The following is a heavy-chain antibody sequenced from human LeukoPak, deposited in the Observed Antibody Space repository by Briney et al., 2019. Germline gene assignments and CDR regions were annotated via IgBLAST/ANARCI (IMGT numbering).Heavy chain of an antibody. D-gene: IGHD3-22*01. CDR2: IKSKTDGGTT. CDR3: TTEDYYDSSGYYDY. J-gene: IGHJ4*02. V-gene: IGHV3-15*01. Sequence: PGGSLRLSCAASGFTFSNAWMSWVRQAPGKGLEWVGRIKSKTDGGTTDYAAPVKGRFTISRDDSKNTLYLQMNSLKTEDTAVYHCTTEDYYDSSGYYDYWGQGTLVTVSS. CDR1: GFTFSNAW.